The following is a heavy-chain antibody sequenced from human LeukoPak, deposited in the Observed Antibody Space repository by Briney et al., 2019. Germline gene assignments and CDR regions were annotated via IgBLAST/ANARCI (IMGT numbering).Heavy chain of an antibody. CDR3: ARKLRLGGNWFDP. Sequence: SVKVSCKASGGTFSSYAISWVRQAPGQGLEWMGGIIPIFGTANYAQKFQGRVTITADESTSTAYMELSSLRSEDTALYYCARKLRLGGNWFDPWGQGTLVTVSS. CDR2: IIPIFGTA. V-gene: IGHV1-69*13. D-gene: IGHD1-26*01. CDR1: GGTFSSYA. J-gene: IGHJ5*02.